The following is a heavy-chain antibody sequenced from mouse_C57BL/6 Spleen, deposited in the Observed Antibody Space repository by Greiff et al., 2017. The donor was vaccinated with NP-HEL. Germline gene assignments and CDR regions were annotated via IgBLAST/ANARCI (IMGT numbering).Heavy chain of an antibody. Sequence: VQLQQSGAELVKPGASVKISCKASGYAFSSYWMNWVKQRPGKGLEWIGPISPGDGDTNYNGKFKGKATLTADKSSSTAYMQLSSLTSEDSAVYFCARCYYGRDYYAMDYWGQGTSVTVSS. CDR3: ARCYYGRDYYAMDY. D-gene: IGHD1-1*01. CDR1: GYAFSSYW. V-gene: IGHV1-80*01. CDR2: ISPGDGDT. J-gene: IGHJ4*01.